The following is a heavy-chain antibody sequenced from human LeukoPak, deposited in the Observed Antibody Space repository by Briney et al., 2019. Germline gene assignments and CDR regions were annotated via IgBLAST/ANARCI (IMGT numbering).Heavy chain of an antibody. V-gene: IGHV4-4*07. CDR3: ARETHPQFNYYYYYMDV. Sequence: SETLSLTCTVSGGSISSYYWSWIRQPAGKGLEWIGRIYTSGSTNYNLSLKSRVTMSVDTSKNQFSLKLSSVTAADTAVYYCARETHPQFNYYYYYMDVWGKGTTVTVSS. J-gene: IGHJ6*03. CDR2: IYTSGST. CDR1: GGSISSYY.